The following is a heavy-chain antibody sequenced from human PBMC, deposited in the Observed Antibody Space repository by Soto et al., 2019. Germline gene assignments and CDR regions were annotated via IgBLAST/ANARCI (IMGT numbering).Heavy chain of an antibody. V-gene: IGHV1-46*01. CDR1: GYTFTSYY. Sequence: QVQLVQSGAEVKKPGASVKVYCKASGYTFTSYYMHWVRQAPGQGLEWMGIINPSGGITRYAQKFQGIVTMTRDTSTSTVYMKLSSLRSEDTAVYYCARGLIYESSGYDFDYWGQGTLVTVSS. J-gene: IGHJ4*02. CDR2: INPSGGIT. CDR3: ARGLIYESSGYDFDY. D-gene: IGHD3-22*01.